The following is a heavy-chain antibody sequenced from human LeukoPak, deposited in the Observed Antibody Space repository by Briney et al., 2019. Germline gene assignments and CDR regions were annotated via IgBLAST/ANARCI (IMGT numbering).Heavy chain of an antibody. CDR2: INAGSGNT. J-gene: IGHJ4*02. CDR1: GYTFTSYA. V-gene: IGHV1-3*01. D-gene: IGHD3-10*01. CDR3: ARALITMVRGVMIPPLGY. Sequence: ASVKVSCKASGYTFTSYAMHWVRQAPGQRLEWMGWINAGSGNTKYSQKFQGRVTITRDTSASTAYMELSSLRSEDTAVYYRARALITMVRGVMIPPLGYWGQGTLVTVSS.